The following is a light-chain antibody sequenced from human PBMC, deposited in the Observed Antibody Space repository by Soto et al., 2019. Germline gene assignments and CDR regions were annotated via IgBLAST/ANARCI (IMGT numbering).Light chain of an antibody. V-gene: IGLV2-8*01. J-gene: IGLJ1*01. CDR2: EVV. Sequence: QSVLTQPPSASGSPGQSVTISCTGTSSDVGGYNYVSWYQQHPGKAPKLMIYEVVKRPSGVPDRFSGSKSGNTASLTVSGLQAEDEADYYCSSYAGSLYVFGTGTKLTVL. CDR1: SSDVGGYNY. CDR3: SSYAGSLYV.